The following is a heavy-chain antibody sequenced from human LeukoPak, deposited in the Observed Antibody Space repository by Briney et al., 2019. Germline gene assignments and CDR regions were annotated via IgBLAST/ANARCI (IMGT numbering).Heavy chain of an antibody. D-gene: IGHD5-24*01. CDR2: IYYTGST. V-gene: IGHV4-39*07. CDR3: ARAVGTDGYNLWVY. J-gene: IGHJ4*02. Sequence: SETLPLTCTVSSGSISSSTYYWGWIRQPPGKGLEWIGTIYYTGSTYYNPSLKSRVTISVDTSKNQFSLKLTSVTAADTAVYYCARAVGTDGYNLWVYWGQGTLVTVSS. CDR1: SGSISSSTYY.